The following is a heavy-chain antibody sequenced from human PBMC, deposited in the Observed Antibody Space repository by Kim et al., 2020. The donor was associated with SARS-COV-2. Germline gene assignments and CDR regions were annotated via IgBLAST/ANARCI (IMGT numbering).Heavy chain of an antibody. CDR1: GGSFSGYY. D-gene: IGHD3-16*01. Sequence: SETLSLTCAVYGGSFSGYYWSWIRQPPGKGLEWIGEINHSGSTNYNPSLKSRVTISVDTSKNQFSLKLSSVTAADTAVYYCARVWRGRRWLQAPHFDYWGQGTLVTVSS. CDR3: ARVWRGRRWLQAPHFDY. J-gene: IGHJ4*02. V-gene: IGHV4-34*01. CDR2: INHSGST.